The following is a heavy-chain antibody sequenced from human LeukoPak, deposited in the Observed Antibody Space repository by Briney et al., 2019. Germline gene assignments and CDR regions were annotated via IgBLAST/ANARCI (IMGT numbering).Heavy chain of an antibody. J-gene: IGHJ4*02. D-gene: IGHD3-22*01. V-gene: IGHV3-74*01. CDR2: INTDGNTR. Sequence: GGSLRLSCAPSGFTFSTSWMHWVRQAPGKGLVWVSRINTDGNTRDYADSVKGRFTISRDNAKNTLYLQMNSLRVEDTAVYYCVRDMGYYDKVWGQGTLVTVSS. CDR3: VRDMGYYDKV. CDR1: GFTFSTSW.